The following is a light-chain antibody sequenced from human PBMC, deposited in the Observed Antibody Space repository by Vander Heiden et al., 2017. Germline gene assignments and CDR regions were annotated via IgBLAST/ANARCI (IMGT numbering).Light chain of an antibody. Sequence: QSALTQPAPVSGSPGPSITISCTGTSSDVGSYNLVSWYQQHPGKAPKLMIYEVSKRPSGVSNRFSGSKSGNTASLTISGLQAEDEADYYCCSYAGSSTPYVFGTGTKVTVL. CDR1: SSDVGSYNL. CDR2: EVS. J-gene: IGLJ1*01. CDR3: CSYAGSSTPYV. V-gene: IGLV2-23*02.